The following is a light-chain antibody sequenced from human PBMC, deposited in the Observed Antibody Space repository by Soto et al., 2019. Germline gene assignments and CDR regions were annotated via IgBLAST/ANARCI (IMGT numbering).Light chain of an antibody. CDR2: EVS. CDR1: QSLLHITGETF. Sequence: DVVMTQTPLSLSVAPGQPASISCKSSQSLLHITGETFLFWYLQKLGQSPQLLIYEVSTRVSGVPDRFSGSGSGTDFTLEISRVETDDVGIYYCMQSTQLPPTFGQGTRLVIE. CDR3: MQSTQLPPT. V-gene: IGKV2D-29*02. J-gene: IGKJ5*01.